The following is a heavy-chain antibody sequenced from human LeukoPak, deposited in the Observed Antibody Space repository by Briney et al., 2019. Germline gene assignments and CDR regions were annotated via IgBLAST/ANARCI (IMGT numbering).Heavy chain of an antibody. Sequence: GESLKISCKGSGYSFTSYWIGWVRQMPGKGLEWMGIIYPGDSDTRYSPSFQGQVTISADKSISTAYLQWSSLKASDTAMYYCARVDWDFWSGYSSNGWFDPWGQGTLVTVSS. V-gene: IGHV5-51*01. CDR1: GYSFTSYW. CDR2: IYPGDSDT. J-gene: IGHJ5*02. D-gene: IGHD3-3*01. CDR3: ARVDWDFWSGYSSNGWFDP.